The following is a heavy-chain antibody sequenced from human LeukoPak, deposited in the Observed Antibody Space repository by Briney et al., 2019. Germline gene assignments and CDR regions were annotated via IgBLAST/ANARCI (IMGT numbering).Heavy chain of an antibody. CDR2: IFSTGNT. CDR3: ARTRLRGDPFDD. J-gene: IGHJ4*02. V-gene: IGHV4-31*03. Sequence: PSETLSLTCTVSGDSMSSGGYYWSWIRQHPGKGLEWIGYIFSTGNTYYNPSLKSRLTISVDTSKNRFSLQLSFVTAADTAVYYCARTRLRGDPFDDWSQGTLVTVSS. CDR1: GDSMSSGGYY. D-gene: IGHD2-21*02.